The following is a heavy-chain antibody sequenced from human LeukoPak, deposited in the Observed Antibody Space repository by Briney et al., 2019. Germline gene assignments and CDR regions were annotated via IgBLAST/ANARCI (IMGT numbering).Heavy chain of an antibody. J-gene: IGHJ3*02. CDR3: ARGLFLSGYLDAFDI. CDR2: IYNDGRT. Sequence: GSLRLSCAASGFTFNNKYMTWVRQAPGKGLEWVSLIYNDGRTYYADSVKGRCTISRDNLKNVLYLQMNSLKVEDTALYYCARGLFLSGYLDAFDIWGQGTVVTVSS. D-gene: IGHD3-22*01. CDR1: GFTFNNKY. V-gene: IGHV3-53*01.